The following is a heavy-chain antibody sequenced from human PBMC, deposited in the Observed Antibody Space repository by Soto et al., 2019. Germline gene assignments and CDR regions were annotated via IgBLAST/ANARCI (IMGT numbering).Heavy chain of an antibody. CDR1: GFTFSSYG. D-gene: IGHD2-21*02. J-gene: IGHJ2*01. V-gene: IGHV3-33*01. CDR3: ARDVMVTAMGMWYFDL. CDR2: IWYDGSNK. Sequence: QVQLVESGGGVVQPGRSLRLSCAASGFTFSSYGMHWVRQAPGKGLEWVAVIWYDGSNKYYADSVKGRFTISRDNSKNTLYLQMNGLRAEDTAVYYCARDVMVTAMGMWYFDLWGRGTLVTVSS.